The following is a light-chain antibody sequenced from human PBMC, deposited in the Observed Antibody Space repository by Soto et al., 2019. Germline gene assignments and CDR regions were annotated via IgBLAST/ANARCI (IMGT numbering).Light chain of an antibody. CDR2: AAS. CDR3: QQAYSFPIT. CDR1: QGISSW. Sequence: DVQITQSQSSLSASVGDSLTLTCRASQGISSWLAWYQQKPGKAPKLLIYAASTLQSGVPSRFSGNGSGTDFTLIISSLQPEDSATYYCQQAYSFPITFGQGTRLEI. J-gene: IGKJ5*01. V-gene: IGKV1-12*01.